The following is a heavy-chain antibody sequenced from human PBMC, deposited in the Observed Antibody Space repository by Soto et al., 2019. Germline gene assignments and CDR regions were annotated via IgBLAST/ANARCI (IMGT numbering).Heavy chain of an antibody. V-gene: IGHV1-69*13. J-gene: IGHJ6*02. CDR1: GGTFSSYA. CDR3: ARSPSTPTVYYYGMDV. CDR2: IIPIFGTA. D-gene: IGHD4-17*01. Sequence: SVKVSCKASGGTFSSYAISWVRQAPGQGLEWMGGIIPIFGTANYAQKFQGRVTITADESTSTAYMELSSLRSEDTAVYYCARSPSTPTVYYYGMDVWGQGTTVTVSS.